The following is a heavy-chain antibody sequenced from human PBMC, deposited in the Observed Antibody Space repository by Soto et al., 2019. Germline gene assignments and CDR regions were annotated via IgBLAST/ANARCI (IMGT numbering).Heavy chain of an antibody. V-gene: IGHV3-15*01. J-gene: IGHJ4*02. CDR2: IKSKTDGGTA. CDR1: GFTFSNAW. D-gene: IGHD4-17*01. CDR3: TTEYGDYMKRFYFDF. Sequence: EVQLVESGGDLVKPGGSLRLSCAASGFTFSNAWMTWVRQAPGKGLEWVGRIKSKTDGGTADYLAPVRGRFTISRDDSRNRLYLQMNGLKTDGTAVEYCTTEYGDYMKRFYFDFWGRGTLVTVSS.